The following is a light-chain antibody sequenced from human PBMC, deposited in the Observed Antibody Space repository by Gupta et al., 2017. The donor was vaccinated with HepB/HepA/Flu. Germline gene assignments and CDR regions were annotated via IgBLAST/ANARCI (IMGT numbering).Light chain of an antibody. CDR1: DSNIGSHS. CDR2: MTS. V-gene: IGLV1-44*01. CDR3: AAWDDTLNGL. Sequence: QSMLTLPRSASGTPGQQATLLCSGEDSNIGSHSVNWYQQFPGKATKLLIFMTSERPSGVPDLFSASKSGTSASLVISGLQSEDAADYFCAAWDDTLNGLFGGGTKLTVL. J-gene: IGLJ2*01.